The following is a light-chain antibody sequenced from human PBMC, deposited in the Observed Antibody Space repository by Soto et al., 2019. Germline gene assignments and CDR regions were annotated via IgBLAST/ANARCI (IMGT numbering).Light chain of an antibody. V-gene: IGLV2-14*01. CDR1: SSDVGGYNY. CDR2: EVS. J-gene: IGLJ3*02. CDR3: NSPTTSSTWV. Sequence: QSALTQPASVSGSPGQSITISCTGTSSDVGGYNYVSWYQQYPGKAPKLMIYEVSNRPSGVSDRFSGSKSGNTASLTISGLQAEDEADYYCNSPTTSSTWVFGGGTKLTVL.